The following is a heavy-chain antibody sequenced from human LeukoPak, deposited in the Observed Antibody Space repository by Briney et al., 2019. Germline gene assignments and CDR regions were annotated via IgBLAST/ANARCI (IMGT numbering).Heavy chain of an antibody. D-gene: IGHD2-2*01. V-gene: IGHV5-51*01. CDR1: GYSFTSYW. J-gene: IGHJ4*02. CDR3: ARQRCSSTSCYYEFDY. Sequence: GESLKISCKGSGYSFTSYWIGWVRQMPGKGLERMGIIYPGDSDTRYSPSFQGQVTISADKSIGTAYLQWSSLKASDTAMYYCARQRCSSTSCYYEFDYWGQGTLVTVSS. CDR2: IYPGDSDT.